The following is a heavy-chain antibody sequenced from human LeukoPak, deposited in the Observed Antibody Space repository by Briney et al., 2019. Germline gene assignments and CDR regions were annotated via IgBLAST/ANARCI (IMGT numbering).Heavy chain of an antibody. Sequence: GRSLRLSCAAAGFTFDVYAMHWVRQAPGKGLEWVSGISWNSGSIGYADSVKGRFTISRDNAKNSLYLQMNSLRAEDTALYYCAKDALGADAFDIWGQGTMVTVSS. D-gene: IGHD3-16*01. CDR1: GFTFDVYA. CDR2: ISWNSGSI. V-gene: IGHV3-9*01. CDR3: AKDALGADAFDI. J-gene: IGHJ3*02.